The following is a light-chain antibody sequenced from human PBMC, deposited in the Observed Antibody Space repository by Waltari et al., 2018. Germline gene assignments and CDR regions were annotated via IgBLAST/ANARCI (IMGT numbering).Light chain of an antibody. CDR3: QQYGSSILYT. V-gene: IGKV3-20*01. CDR2: GAS. Sequence: VLTQSPGTLSLSPGERATLSCRASQRLTKNYLAWYQQKPGLAPRLLIYGASSRAAGIPDRFSGSGSGTDFALTISRLEPEDSAVYYCQQYGSSILYTFGQGTKLEIK. CDR1: QRLTKNY. J-gene: IGKJ2*01.